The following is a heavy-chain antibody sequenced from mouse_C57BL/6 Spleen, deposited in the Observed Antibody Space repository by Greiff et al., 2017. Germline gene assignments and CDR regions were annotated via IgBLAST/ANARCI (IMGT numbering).Heavy chain of an antibody. CDR1: GYTFTSYW. CDR2: IHPSDSDT. Sequence: VQLQQPGAELVKPGASVKVSCKASGYTFTSYWMHWVKQRPGQGLEWIGRIHPSDSDTNYNQKFKGKATLPVDKSSSTAYMQLSSLTSEDSAVYYCAKGPTYGSSYDYAMDYWGQGTSVTVSS. CDR3: AKGPTYGSSYDYAMDY. V-gene: IGHV1-74*01. D-gene: IGHD1-1*01. J-gene: IGHJ4*01.